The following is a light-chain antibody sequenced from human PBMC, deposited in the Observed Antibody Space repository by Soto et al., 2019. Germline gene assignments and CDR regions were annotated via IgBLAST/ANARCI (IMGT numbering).Light chain of an antibody. J-gene: IGLJ1*01. V-gene: IGLV1-47*01. Sequence: QAVVTQPPSASGTPGQRVTISCSGSNSNIGSYYVYWYQQLPGTAPKLLMYRNNQRPSGVPDRFSASKSGTSASLAISGLRSDDEADYYCAAWDDSLSNYVFGTGTKVTVL. CDR1: NSNIGSYY. CDR2: RNN. CDR3: AAWDDSLSNYV.